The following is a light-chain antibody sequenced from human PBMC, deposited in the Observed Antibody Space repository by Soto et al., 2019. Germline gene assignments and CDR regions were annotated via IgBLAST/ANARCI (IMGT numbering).Light chain of an antibody. CDR2: EVS. CDR1: SSDVGGYNY. CDR3: SSYGGSNNLL. V-gene: IGLV2-8*01. Sequence: QSALTQPPSASGSPGQSVTISCTGISSDVGGYNYVSWYQHHPGKAPKLMIYEVSQRPSGVPDRFSGSKSGDTASLTVSGLQAEDEADYYCSSYGGSNNLLFGGGTKLTVL. J-gene: IGLJ2*01.